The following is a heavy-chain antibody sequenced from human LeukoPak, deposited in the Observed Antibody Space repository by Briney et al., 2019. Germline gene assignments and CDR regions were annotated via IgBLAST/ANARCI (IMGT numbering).Heavy chain of an antibody. Sequence: PGGSLRLSCAASGFTFSRNAIHWVRQGPGKGLEWVSYIAHHGSNKYYADSVKGRFTISRDNSKRTLYLQMNSLRADDRAVYYCAKDGSWSCTDWGQGTLVTVSS. CDR2: IAHHGSNK. D-gene: IGHD2-8*02. CDR1: GFTFSRNA. V-gene: IGHV3-30*02. CDR3: AKDGSWSCTD. J-gene: IGHJ4*02.